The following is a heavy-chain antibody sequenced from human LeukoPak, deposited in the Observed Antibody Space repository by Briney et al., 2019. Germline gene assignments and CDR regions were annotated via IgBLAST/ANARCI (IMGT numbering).Heavy chain of an antibody. Sequence: GASVKVSCKASGYTFTSYGISWVRQAPGQGLEWMGWISAYNGNTNYAQKLQGRVTMTTDTSTSAACMELRSLRSDDTAVYYCARVVISSSSTHGAFDIWGQGTMVTVSS. CDR2: ISAYNGNT. CDR1: GYTFTSYG. J-gene: IGHJ3*02. CDR3: ARVVISSSSTHGAFDI. D-gene: IGHD6-13*01. V-gene: IGHV1-18*01.